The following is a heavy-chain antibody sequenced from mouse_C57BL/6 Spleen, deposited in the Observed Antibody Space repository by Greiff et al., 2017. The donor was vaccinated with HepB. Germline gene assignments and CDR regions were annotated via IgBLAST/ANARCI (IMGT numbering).Heavy chain of an antibody. CDR3: ARKQLRSYFDY. Sequence: VQLQQSGAELVKPGASVKLSCKASGYTFTSYWMQWVKQRPGQGLEWIGEIDPSDSYTNYNQKFKGKATLTVDTSPSTAYMQLSSLTSEDSAVYYCARKQLRSYFDYWGQGTTLTVSS. CDR2: IDPSDSYT. CDR1: GYTFTSYW. V-gene: IGHV1-50*01. D-gene: IGHD3-2*02. J-gene: IGHJ2*01.